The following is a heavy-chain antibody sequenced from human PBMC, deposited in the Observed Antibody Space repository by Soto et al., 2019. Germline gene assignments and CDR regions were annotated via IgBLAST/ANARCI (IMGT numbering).Heavy chain of an antibody. Sequence: PSETLSLTCTVSGGSISSSSYYWGWIRQPPGKGLEWIGSIYYSGSTYYNPSLKSRVTISVDTSKNQFSLKLSSVAAADTAVYYCARSGLVANYYYGMDVWGQGTTVTVSS. D-gene: IGHD2-15*01. J-gene: IGHJ6*02. CDR2: IYYSGST. CDR1: GGSISSSSYY. V-gene: IGHV4-39*07. CDR3: ARSGLVANYYYGMDV.